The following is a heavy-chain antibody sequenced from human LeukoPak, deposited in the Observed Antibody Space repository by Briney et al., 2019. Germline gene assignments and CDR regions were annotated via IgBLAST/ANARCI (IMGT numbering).Heavy chain of an antibody. Sequence: ASVTVSCKASGYTFTSYGISWVRQAPGQGLEWMGWINPNSGGTNYAQEFQGRVTMTRDTSISTAYMELSSLRSDDTAVYYCAAARDRNSVYSSLDYWGQGTLVTVSS. J-gene: IGHJ4*02. CDR3: AAARDRNSVYSSLDY. D-gene: IGHD5/OR15-5a*01. V-gene: IGHV1-2*02. CDR1: GYTFTSYG. CDR2: INPNSGGT.